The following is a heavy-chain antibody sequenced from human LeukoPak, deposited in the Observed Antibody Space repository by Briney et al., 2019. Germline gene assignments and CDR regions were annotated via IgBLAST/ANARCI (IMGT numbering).Heavy chain of an antibody. CDR1: GFTFSSYG. J-gene: IGHJ6*02. Sequence: GGSLRLSCAASGFTFSSYGMHWVRQAPGKGLEWVAVISYDGSNKYYADSVKGRFTISRDNSKNTLYLQMNSLRAEDTAVCYCAKVVSDYYYYYGMDVWGQGTTVTVSS. CDR2: ISYDGSNK. V-gene: IGHV3-30*18. D-gene: IGHD1-26*01. CDR3: AKVVSDYYYYYGMDV.